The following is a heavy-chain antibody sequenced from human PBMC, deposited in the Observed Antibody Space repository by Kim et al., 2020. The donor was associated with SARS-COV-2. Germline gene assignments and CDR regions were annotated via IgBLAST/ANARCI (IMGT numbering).Heavy chain of an antibody. D-gene: IGHD1-26*01. Sequence: YNPSLESRISISMDTSKNHFALKMSSVTAADTAVYFCARDRATSNDALDIWGQGTMVTVSS. J-gene: IGHJ3*02. CDR3: ARDRATSNDALDI. V-gene: IGHV4-31*02.